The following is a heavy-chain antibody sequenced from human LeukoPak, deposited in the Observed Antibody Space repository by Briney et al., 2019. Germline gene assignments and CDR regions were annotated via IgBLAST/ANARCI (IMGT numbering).Heavy chain of an antibody. D-gene: IGHD6-13*01. CDR3: ARGGNCYSRSLAVGLSGAFDI. CDR2: INHSGST. CDR1: GGSFSGYY. Sequence: SETLCLTCAVSGGSFSGYYWSWVCQPPGKGLEWIAEINHSGSTTYNPALKSRVTISVDTSTNQFSLMLSSVTAADTPAYYCARGGNCYSRSLAVGLSGAFDIWGQGTMVTVSS. V-gene: IGHV4-34*01. J-gene: IGHJ3*02.